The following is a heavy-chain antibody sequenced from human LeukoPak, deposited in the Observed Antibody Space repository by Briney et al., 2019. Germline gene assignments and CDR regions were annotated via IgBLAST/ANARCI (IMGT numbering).Heavy chain of an antibody. CDR1: GGSISSSSYY. Sequence: SETLSLTCTVSGGSISSSSYYWGWIRQPPGKGLEWIGSIYYSGSTYYNPSLKSRVTISVDTSKDQFSLKLSSVTAADAAVYYCARGVTIFGVATGHFDYWGQGTLVTVSS. V-gene: IGHV4-39*07. J-gene: IGHJ4*02. D-gene: IGHD3-3*01. CDR2: IYYSGST. CDR3: ARGVTIFGVATGHFDY.